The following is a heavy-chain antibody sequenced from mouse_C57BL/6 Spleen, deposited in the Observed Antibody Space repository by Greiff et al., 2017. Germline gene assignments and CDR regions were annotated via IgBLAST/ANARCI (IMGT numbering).Heavy chain of an antibody. CDR1: GYTFPDYN. CDR3: ARRGLSSGFRFAY. Sequence: EVQLQQSGPELVKPGASVKIPCKASGYTFPDYNMDWVKQSHGKRLEWIGDINPNNGGTIYNQKFKGKATLTVDKSSSTAYMELRSLTSEDTAGYYCARRGLSSGFRFAYWGQGTLVTVSA. J-gene: IGHJ3*01. V-gene: IGHV1-18*01. CDR2: INPNNGGT. D-gene: IGHD1-1*01.